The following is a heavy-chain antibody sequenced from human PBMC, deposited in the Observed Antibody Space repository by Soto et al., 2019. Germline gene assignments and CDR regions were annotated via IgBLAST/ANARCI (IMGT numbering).Heavy chain of an antibody. CDR1: GGTFSSYA. V-gene: IGHV1-69*01. D-gene: IGHD2-2*01. Sequence: QVQLVQSGAEVKKPGSSVKVSCKASGGTFSSYAISWVRQAPGQGLEWMGGIIPIFGTANYAQKFQGRVTITADESTSTAYMELSSLRSEDTAVYYCARDLRDMVVVPAAGDAFDIWGQGTMVTVSS. CDR3: ARDLRDMVVVPAAGDAFDI. J-gene: IGHJ3*02. CDR2: IIPIFGTA.